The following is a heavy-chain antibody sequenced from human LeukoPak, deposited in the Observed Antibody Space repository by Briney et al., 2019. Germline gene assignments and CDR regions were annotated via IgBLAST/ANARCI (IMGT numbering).Heavy chain of an antibody. D-gene: IGHD3-22*01. CDR3: ARDALDYYDSSGFPWVRNWFDP. J-gene: IGHJ5*02. V-gene: IGHV1-69*06. CDR1: GGTFSSYA. CDR2: IIPIFGTA. Sequence: GASVKVSCKASGGTFSSYAISWVRQAPGQGLEWMGGIIPIFGTANYAQKFQGRVTITADKSTSTAYMELSSLRSEGTAVYYCARDALDYYDSSGFPWVRNWFDPWGQGTLVTVSS.